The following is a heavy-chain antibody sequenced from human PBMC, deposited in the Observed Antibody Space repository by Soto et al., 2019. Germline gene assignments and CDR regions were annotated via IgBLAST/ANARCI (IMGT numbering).Heavy chain of an antibody. D-gene: IGHD4-17*01. CDR2: IYPGDSNA. Sequence: EVQLVQSGAELKKPGESLKISCKASGYTFSTYWIGWVRQMPGKGLEWMGMIYPGDSNARNSPSFQGQVTISADTSITTAYLQWRSLQASDTAMYYCARRTVMLESFDIWGHGTMVTVSS. V-gene: IGHV5-51*03. CDR1: GYTFSTYW. J-gene: IGHJ3*02. CDR3: ARRTVMLESFDI.